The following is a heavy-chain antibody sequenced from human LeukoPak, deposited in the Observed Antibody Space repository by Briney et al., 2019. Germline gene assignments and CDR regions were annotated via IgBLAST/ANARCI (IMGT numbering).Heavy chain of an antibody. CDR1: GGSISSYY. D-gene: IGHD5-12*01. CDR3: ARAPYSGYDFLLASDI. CDR2: IYYSGST. J-gene: IGHJ3*02. Sequence: PSETLSLTCTVSGGSISSYYWSWIRQPPGQGLEWIGYIYYSGSTNYNPSLKSRVTISVDTSKNQFSLKLSSVTAADTAVYYCARAPYSGYDFLLASDIWGQGTMVTVSS. V-gene: IGHV4-59*01.